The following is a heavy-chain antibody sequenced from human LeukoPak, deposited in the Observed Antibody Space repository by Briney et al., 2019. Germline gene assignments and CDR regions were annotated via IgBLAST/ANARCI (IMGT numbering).Heavy chain of an antibody. V-gene: IGHV3-66*04. J-gene: IGHJ4*02. CDR1: GFTVSSNY. CDR2: FYNGGST. D-gene: IGHD3-22*01. Sequence: PGGSLRLSCADSGFTVSSNYMSWVRQAPGKGLEWVSIFYNGGSTYYADSVKGRFTISRDNSKNTLYLQMNSLRAEDTAVYYCARLGESSGYYYFDYWGQGTLVTVSS. CDR3: ARLGESSGYYYFDY.